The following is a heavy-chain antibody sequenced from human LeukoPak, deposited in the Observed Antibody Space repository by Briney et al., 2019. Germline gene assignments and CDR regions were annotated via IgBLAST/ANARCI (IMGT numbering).Heavy chain of an antibody. J-gene: IGHJ4*02. CDR2: IIPILGIA. CDR3: ARGTSGVTDY. CDR1: GYTFTSYG. Sequence: GASVKVSCKASGYTFTSYGISWVRQAPGQGLEWMGRIIPILGIANYAQKFQGRVTITADKSTSTAYMELSSLRSEDTAVYYCARGTSGVTDYWGQGTLVTVSS. D-gene: IGHD1-14*01. V-gene: IGHV1-69*04.